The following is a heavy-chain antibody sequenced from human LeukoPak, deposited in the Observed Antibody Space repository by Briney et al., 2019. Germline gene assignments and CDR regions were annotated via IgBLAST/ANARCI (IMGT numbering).Heavy chain of an antibody. D-gene: IGHD2-15*01. J-gene: IGHJ4*02. V-gene: IGHV1-2*02. CDR1: GYTFTGYY. CDR3: ARGQVVVVAARARPAYYFDY. CDR2: INPNSGGT. Sequence: ASVKVSCKASGYTFTGYYMHWVRQAPGQGLEWMGWINPNSGGTNYAQKFQGRVTMTRDTSISTAYMELSRLRSDDTAVYYCARGQVVVVAARARPAYYFDYWGQGTLVTVSS.